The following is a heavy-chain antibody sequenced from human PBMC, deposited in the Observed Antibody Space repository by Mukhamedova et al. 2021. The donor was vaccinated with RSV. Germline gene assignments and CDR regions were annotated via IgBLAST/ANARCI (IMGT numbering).Heavy chain of an antibody. CDR3: ARETLGLRYFDWHGADAFDI. V-gene: IGHV3-21*01. Sequence: VRQAPGKGLEWVSSISSSSSYIYYADSVKGRFTISRDNAKNSLYLQMNSLRAEDTAVYYCARETLGLRYFDWHGADAFDIWGQGT. D-gene: IGHD3-9*01. CDR2: ISSSSSYI. J-gene: IGHJ3*02.